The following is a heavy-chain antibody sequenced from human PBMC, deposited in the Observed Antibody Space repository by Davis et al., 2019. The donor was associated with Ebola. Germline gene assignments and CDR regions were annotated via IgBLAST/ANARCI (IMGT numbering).Heavy chain of an antibody. Sequence: SVKVSCKASGGTFSSFAISWVRQAPGQGLEWMGGIIPIFATPNYAQRFQGRVTITADESTSTAYMELSSLISEDTAIYYCARASLEHYFNYWGQGTLVTVSS. D-gene: IGHD1-1*01. J-gene: IGHJ4*02. V-gene: IGHV1-69*13. CDR3: ARASLEHYFNY. CDR1: GGTFSSFA. CDR2: IIPIFATP.